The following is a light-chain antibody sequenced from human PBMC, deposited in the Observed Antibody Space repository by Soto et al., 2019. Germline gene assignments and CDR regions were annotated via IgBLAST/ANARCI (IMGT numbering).Light chain of an antibody. CDR1: QSVSSDY. CDR3: QQYGSSPRT. Sequence: SPGTLSLSPGEGATLSCRAGQSVSSDYLAWYQQKPGQAPRLLIYGTSNRATGIPDRFSGSGSATDFTLTISRLEPEDFAVYYCQQYGSSPRTFGQGTRLEIK. V-gene: IGKV3-20*01. J-gene: IGKJ5*01. CDR2: GTS.